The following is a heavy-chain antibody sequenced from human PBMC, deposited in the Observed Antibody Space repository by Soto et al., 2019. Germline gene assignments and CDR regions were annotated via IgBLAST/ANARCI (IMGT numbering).Heavy chain of an antibody. V-gene: IGHV5-51*01. CDR3: ARKSVPYYFDY. J-gene: IGHJ4*02. D-gene: IGHD3-10*01. CDR2: TYPGDSDT. CDR1: GYSLTNYW. Sequence: GESLKISCKASGYSLTNYWIGWVRQMPGKGLEWMGITYPGDSDTRYSPSFRGQVTISADRCTSTAYLQWSSLKASDTAMYYCARKSVPYYFDYWGPGTVVTVSS.